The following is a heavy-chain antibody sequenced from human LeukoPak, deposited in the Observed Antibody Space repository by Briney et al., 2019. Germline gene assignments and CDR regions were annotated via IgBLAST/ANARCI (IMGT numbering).Heavy chain of an antibody. CDR3: ARDQGGYNYGHFDY. J-gene: IGHJ4*02. V-gene: IGHV4-59*01. CDR2: MYYSGST. D-gene: IGHD5-18*01. Sequence: SETLSLTCTVSGDSISSYYWSWIRQPLGKGLEWIGHMYYSGSTNYNPSLKSRVTISVDTSKNQFSLKLSSVTAADTAVYYCARDQGGYNYGHFDYWGQGTLVTVSS. CDR1: GDSISSYY.